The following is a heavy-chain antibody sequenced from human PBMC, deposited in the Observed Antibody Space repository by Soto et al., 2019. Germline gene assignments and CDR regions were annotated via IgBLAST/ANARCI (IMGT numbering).Heavy chain of an antibody. CDR2: IYYSGST. Sequence: SETLSLTCTVSGGSISSGGYYWSWIRQHPGKGLEWIGYIYYSGSTYYNPSLKSRVTISVDTSKNQFSLKLSSVTAADTAVYYCASSYYDSSGYYLLGYWGQGTLVTVSS. V-gene: IGHV4-31*03. J-gene: IGHJ4*02. CDR3: ASSYYDSSGYYLLGY. CDR1: GGSISSGGYY. D-gene: IGHD3-22*01.